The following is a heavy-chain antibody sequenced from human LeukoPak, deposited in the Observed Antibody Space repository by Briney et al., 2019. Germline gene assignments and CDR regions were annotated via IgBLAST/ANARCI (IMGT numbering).Heavy chain of an antibody. Sequence: ASVKVSCKASGRTFSSYAISWVRQAPGQGLEWMGRIIPILGIANYAQKLQGRVTITADKSTSTAYMELSSLRSEDTAVYYCATYCSGGSCYSRVDYDAFDIWGQGTMVTVSS. CDR3: ATYCSGGSCYSRVDYDAFDI. CDR2: IIPILGIA. V-gene: IGHV1-69*04. J-gene: IGHJ3*02. D-gene: IGHD2-15*01. CDR1: GRTFSSYA.